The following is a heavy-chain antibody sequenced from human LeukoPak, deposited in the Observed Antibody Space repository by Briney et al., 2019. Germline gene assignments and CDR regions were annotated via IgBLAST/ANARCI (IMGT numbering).Heavy chain of an antibody. CDR3: ATAPLGYCTHGVCYTNDF. J-gene: IGHJ4*01. CDR2: IIPKSATT. D-gene: IGHD2-8*01. Sequence: GSSVKVSCKASGGTFSSYAISWVRQAPGQGLEWMGAIIPKSATTNYAQRFQGRATFTADEGTTTAYMELGGLTSGDTAIYFCATAPLGYCTHGVCYTNDFWGQGTLITVSS. CDR1: GGTFSSYA. V-gene: IGHV1-69*01.